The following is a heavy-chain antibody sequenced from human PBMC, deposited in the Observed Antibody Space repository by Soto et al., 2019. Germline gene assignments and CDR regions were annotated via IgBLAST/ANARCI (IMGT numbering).Heavy chain of an antibody. CDR1: GGSISSYY. D-gene: IGHD1-7*01. Sequence: QVQLQESGPGLVKPSETLSLTCTVSGGSISSYYWSWIRQPPGKGLEWIGCIYYSGSTNYNPSLKSRVTISVDTSKNQFSLKLSSVTAADTAVYCCARRYGTTFDYWVQGTLVTVSS. J-gene: IGHJ4*02. CDR3: ARRYGTTFDY. V-gene: IGHV4-59*01. CDR2: IYYSGST.